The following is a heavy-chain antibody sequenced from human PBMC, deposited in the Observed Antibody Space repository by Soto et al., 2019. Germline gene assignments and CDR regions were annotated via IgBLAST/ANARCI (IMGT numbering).Heavy chain of an antibody. CDR1: GFTFSNYV. D-gene: IGHD2-2*01. V-gene: IGHV3-30*18. CDR2: ISYDGSNK. Sequence: VGSLRLSCAASGFTFSNYVMHWVRQAPGKGLEWVAVISYDGSNKYYADSVRGRFTISRDNSKNTLFLQMNSLRPEDTAVYYCAKDQDQLIRRCYGLDVWGQGTTVTVSS. J-gene: IGHJ6*02. CDR3: AKDQDQLIRRCYGLDV.